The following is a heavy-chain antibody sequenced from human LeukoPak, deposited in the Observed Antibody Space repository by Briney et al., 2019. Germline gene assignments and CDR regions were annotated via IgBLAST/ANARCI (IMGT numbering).Heavy chain of an antibody. V-gene: IGHV3-7*01. CDR3: ARETSGWCFGF. CDR1: GFSFRSYW. CDR2: IKQDGSEK. J-gene: IGHJ4*02. Sequence: PGGSLRLPCVVSGFSFRSYWMSWVRQAPGKGLEWVANIKQDGSEKYYVDSVKGRFTISRDNSKNSLYLQMNSLRDEDTAVYYCARETSGWCFGFWGQGTLVSVSS. D-gene: IGHD6-19*01.